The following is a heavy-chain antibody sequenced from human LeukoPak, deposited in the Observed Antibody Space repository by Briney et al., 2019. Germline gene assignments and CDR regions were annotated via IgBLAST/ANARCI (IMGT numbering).Heavy chain of an antibody. V-gene: IGHV4-34*01. D-gene: IGHD2-2*02. CDR1: GGSFSGYY. CDR3: ATDIVVVPAAIYYYYYYGMDV. J-gene: IGHJ6*02. CDR2: INHSGST. Sequence: NPSETLSLTCAVYGGSFSGYYWSWIRQPPGKGLEWIGEINHSGSTNYNPSLKSRVTISVDTSKNQFSLKLSSVTAADTAVYYCATDIVVVPAAIYYYYYYGMDVWGQGTTVTVSS.